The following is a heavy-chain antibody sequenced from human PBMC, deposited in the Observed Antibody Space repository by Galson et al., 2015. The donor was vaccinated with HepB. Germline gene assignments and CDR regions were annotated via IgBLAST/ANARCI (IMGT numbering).Heavy chain of an antibody. D-gene: IGHD3-22*01. Sequence: SLRLSCAASGFTFSSYAMHWVRQAPGKGLEWVAVISYDGSNKYYADSVKGRFTISRDNSKNTLYLQMNSLRAGDTAVYYCAREWIVFDAFDIWGQGTMVTVSS. CDR3: AREWIVFDAFDI. CDR2: ISYDGSNK. J-gene: IGHJ3*02. V-gene: IGHV3-30*04. CDR1: GFTFSSYA.